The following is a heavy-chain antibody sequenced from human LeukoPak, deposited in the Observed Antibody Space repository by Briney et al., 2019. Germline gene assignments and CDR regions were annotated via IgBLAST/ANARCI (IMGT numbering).Heavy chain of an antibody. CDR2: ISSTSSTI. CDR3: ASHIVEATAGRGFHL. D-gene: IGHD2-21*02. V-gene: IGHV3-48*02. J-gene: IGHJ1*01. Sequence: GGSLRLSCTGSGFTFGDFAMNWVRQAPGKGLEWISYISSTSSTIHYADSVKGRFTSSRDNAKDSLFLQMNSLTDEDTAVYYCASHIVEATAGRGFHLWGQGTLVTVSS. CDR1: GFTFGDFA.